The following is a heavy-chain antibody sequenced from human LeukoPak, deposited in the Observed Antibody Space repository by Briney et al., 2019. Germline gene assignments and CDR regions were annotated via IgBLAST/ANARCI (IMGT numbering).Heavy chain of an antibody. V-gene: IGHV3-23*01. J-gene: IGHJ4*02. CDR1: GFTFSSYA. CDR2: ISGSGGST. D-gene: IGHD3-10*01. Sequence: GGSLRLSCAASGFTFSSYAMSWVRQAPGKGLEWVSAISGSGGSTYYADSVKGRFTISRDNSKNTLYLQMNSLRAEDTAVYYCARGRSGTVYYFDYWGQGTLVTVSS. CDR3: ARGRSGTVYYFDY.